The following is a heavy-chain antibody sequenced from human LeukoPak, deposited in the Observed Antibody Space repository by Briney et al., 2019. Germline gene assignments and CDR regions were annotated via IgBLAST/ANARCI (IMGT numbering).Heavy chain of an antibody. CDR3: ARGLLLTGDAFDI. D-gene: IGHD1-14*01. CDR2: IYYSGST. J-gene: IGHJ3*02. Sequence: SETLSLTCTVSGGSVSGYYWSWIRQPPGKGLEWIGYIYYSGSTNYNPSLKSRVTISVDTSKNQFSLKLSSVTAADTAVYYCARGLLLTGDAFDIWGQGTMVTVSS. CDR1: GGSVSGYY. V-gene: IGHV4-59*02.